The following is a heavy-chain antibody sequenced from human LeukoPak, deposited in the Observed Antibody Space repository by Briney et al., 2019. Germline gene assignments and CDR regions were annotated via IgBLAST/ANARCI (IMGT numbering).Heavy chain of an antibody. CDR2: ISSTSSSI. Sequence: GGSLRLSCAASGFTFSGYYMNWIRQAPGKGLEWVSYISSTSSSIYYADSVKGRFTVSRDNAKNSLHLQMNSLRAEDTAVYYCARDVLLNWFDPWGQGTLVTVSS. V-gene: IGHV3-11*01. CDR1: GFTFSGYY. CDR3: ARDVLLNWFDP. J-gene: IGHJ5*02. D-gene: IGHD3-10*01.